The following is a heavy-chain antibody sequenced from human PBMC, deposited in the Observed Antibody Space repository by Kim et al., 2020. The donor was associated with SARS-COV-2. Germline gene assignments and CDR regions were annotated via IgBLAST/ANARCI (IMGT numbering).Heavy chain of an antibody. CDR3: SRHSGKHGDRGFDN. Sequence: GGSLRLSCAASGFTFSASAMHWVRQASGKGLEWVGRIRSKPNNYATSYAASVTGRFTISRDDSTNTMYLQRDSLKNDDTAVYFCSRHSGKHGDRGFDNWGEGTRVT. D-gene: IGHD4-17*01. CDR2: IRSKPNNYAT. V-gene: IGHV3-73*01. CDR1: GFTFSASA. J-gene: IGHJ4*02.